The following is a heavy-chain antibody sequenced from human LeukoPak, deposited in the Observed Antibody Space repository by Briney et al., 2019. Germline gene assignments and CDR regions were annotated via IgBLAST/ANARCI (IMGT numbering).Heavy chain of an antibody. CDR3: ARHIGGGIEDMDV. J-gene: IGHJ6*03. Sequence: SETLSLTCTVSGGSIGTYYWSWIRQSPGKGLEWIGYIYVTGTRYNPYLQSRVTISVDRSRNHFLLKMSSVTAADTAVYYCARHIGGGIEDMDVWGKGTKVIVSS. CDR1: GGSIGTYY. D-gene: IGHD3-16*02. V-gene: IGHV4-59*08. CDR2: IYVTGT.